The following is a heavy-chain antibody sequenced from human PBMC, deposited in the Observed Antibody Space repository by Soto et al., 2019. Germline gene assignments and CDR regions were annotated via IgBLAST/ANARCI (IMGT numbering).Heavy chain of an antibody. J-gene: IGHJ4*02. V-gene: IGHV3-11*06. CDR3: ARGGGGGLFEH. CDR2: ISPKSTYR. CDR1: VFPFSDYY. Sequence: GSLRLSCATSVFPFSDYYMSWIRQAPGKGLEWLSHISPKSTYRNYADSVKGRFTISRDNTKSSLFLQMNSLGVEDTAVYYCARGGGGGLFEHWGQGVLVPSPQ. D-gene: IGHD2-21*01.